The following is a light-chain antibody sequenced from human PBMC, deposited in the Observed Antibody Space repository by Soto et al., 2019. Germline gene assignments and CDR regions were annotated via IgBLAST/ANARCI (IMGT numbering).Light chain of an antibody. CDR1: SSDVGGYNY. CDR2: EVT. V-gene: IGLV2-8*01. J-gene: IGLJ2*01. Sequence: QSALTQPPSASGSPGQSVTISCTGTSSDVGGYNYGSWYQQHPGKAPKLLISEVTRRPSGVPDRFSGSKSGNTASLTVSGLQAEDEANYYCSSYAGSNIVLFGGGTKLTVL. CDR3: SSYAGSNIVL.